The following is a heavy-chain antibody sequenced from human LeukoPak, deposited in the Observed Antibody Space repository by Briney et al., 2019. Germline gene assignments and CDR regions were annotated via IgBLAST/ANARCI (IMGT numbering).Heavy chain of an antibody. CDR2: IYYSGST. Sequence: SETLSLTCTVSGGSISSYYWSWIRQPPGKGLEWIGYIYYSGSTNYNPPLKSRVTISVDTSKNQFSLKLSSVTAADTAVYYCARRYCTNGVCYFYFDYWGQGTLVTVSS. J-gene: IGHJ4*02. CDR1: GGSISSYY. D-gene: IGHD2-8*01. V-gene: IGHV4-59*01. CDR3: ARRYCTNGVCYFYFDY.